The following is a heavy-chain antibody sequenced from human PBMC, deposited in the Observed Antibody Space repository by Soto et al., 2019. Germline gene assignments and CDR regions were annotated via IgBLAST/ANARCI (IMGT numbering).Heavy chain of an antibody. Sequence: EVQLVESGGGLVQPGGSLRLSCAASGFTVSNNYMSWVRQAPGKGLEWVSIIYAGGTTDYADSVKGRFSISRDNSNNTLYLQMNNLRAEDTAVYYCARGHYGSSPGYFDCWGQGTLVTVSS. J-gene: IGHJ4*02. CDR2: IYAGGTT. CDR3: ARGHYGSSPGYFDC. V-gene: IGHV3-66*01. CDR1: GFTVSNNY. D-gene: IGHD3-10*01.